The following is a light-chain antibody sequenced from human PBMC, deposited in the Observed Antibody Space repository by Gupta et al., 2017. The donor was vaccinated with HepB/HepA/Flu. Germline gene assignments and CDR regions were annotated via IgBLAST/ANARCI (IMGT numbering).Light chain of an antibody. CDR3: TLYTSRSAVV. CDR2: DVS. V-gene: IGLV2-14*03. J-gene: IGLJ2*01. Sequence: QSAVTHPASVSESPGQSITISCTGTSSDVGGYHYVSCYQQPPGTATKLMSDDVSNRPSGVSKRCAASKSGTTALANSSRLQADDDAYYYCTLYTSRSAVVFGGGTKLTVL. CDR1: SSDVGGYHY.